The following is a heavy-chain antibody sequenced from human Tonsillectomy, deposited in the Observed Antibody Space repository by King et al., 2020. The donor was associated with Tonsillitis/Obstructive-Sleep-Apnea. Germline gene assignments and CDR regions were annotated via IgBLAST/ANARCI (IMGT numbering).Heavy chain of an antibody. CDR1: GGSISSYY. CDR3: ARQEVELRVSWFDP. J-gene: IGHJ5*02. CDR2: IYYSGST. D-gene: IGHD1-7*01. V-gene: IGHV4-59*08. Sequence: QLQESGPGLVKPSETLSLTCTVSGGSISSYYWSWLRQPPGKGLEWIGYIYYSGSTNYNPSLKSRVTISVDTSKNQFSLKLSSVTAADTAVYYCARQEVELRVSWFDPWGQGTLVTVSS.